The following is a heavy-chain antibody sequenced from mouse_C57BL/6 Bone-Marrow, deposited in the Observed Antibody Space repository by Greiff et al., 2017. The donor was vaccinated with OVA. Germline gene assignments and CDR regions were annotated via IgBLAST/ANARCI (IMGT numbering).Heavy chain of an antibody. CDR3: ALFSRYFDV. D-gene: IGHD1-1*01. V-gene: IGHV14-3*01. CDR1: GFNIKNTY. Sequence: VQLQKAVAESVRSGASVKLSCTASGFNIKNTYMHWVKQRPEQGLEWIGRIDPANGNTKYAPKFQGKATITADTSSNTAYLQLSSLTAEDTAIYYCALFSRYFDVWGTGTTVTVSS. J-gene: IGHJ1*03. CDR2: IDPANGNT.